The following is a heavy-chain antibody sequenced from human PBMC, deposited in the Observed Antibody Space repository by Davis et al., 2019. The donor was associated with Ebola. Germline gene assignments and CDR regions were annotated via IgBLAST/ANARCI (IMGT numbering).Heavy chain of an antibody. J-gene: IGHJ3*02. V-gene: IGHV5-10-1*01. CDR1: GYTFTNYW. Sequence: GESLKISCEGSGYTFTNYWIHWVRQMPGKGLEWMGRIDPSDSYTNYSPSFEGHVTISADESFSTAYLQWSSLWASDTAMYYCARGLSPRIRDPDALSIWGQGTKVIVSS. CDR2: IDPSDSYT. CDR3: ARGLSPRIRDPDALSI. D-gene: IGHD2/OR15-2a*01.